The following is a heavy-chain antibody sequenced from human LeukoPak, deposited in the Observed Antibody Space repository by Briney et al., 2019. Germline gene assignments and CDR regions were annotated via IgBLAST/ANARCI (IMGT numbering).Heavy chain of an antibody. V-gene: IGHV3-48*03. CDR2: ISSSGSTI. CDR3: ARDRSSGYRRYYFDY. J-gene: IGHJ4*02. Sequence: GGSLRLSCAASGFTFSSYEMNWVRQAPGKGLEWVSYISSSGSTIYYADSVKGRFTISRDNAKNSLYLQMNSLRAEDTALYYCARDRSSGYRRYYFDYWGQGTLVTVSS. CDR1: GFTFSSYE. D-gene: IGHD3-10*01.